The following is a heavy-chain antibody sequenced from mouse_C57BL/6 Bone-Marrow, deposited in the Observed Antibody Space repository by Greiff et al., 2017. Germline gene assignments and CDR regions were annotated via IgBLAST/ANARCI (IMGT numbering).Heavy chain of an antibody. V-gene: IGHV5-9-1*02. D-gene: IGHD1-1*01. CDR1: GFTFSSYA. Sequence: EVKLQESGEGLVKPGGSLKLSCAASGFTFSSYAMSWVRQTPEKRLEWVAYISSGGDYIYYADTVKGRFTISRDNARNTLYLQMSSLKSQDTAMYYCTRDSPFYGASYWGQGTTLTVSS. CDR3: TRDSPFYGASY. J-gene: IGHJ2*01. CDR2: ISSGGDYI.